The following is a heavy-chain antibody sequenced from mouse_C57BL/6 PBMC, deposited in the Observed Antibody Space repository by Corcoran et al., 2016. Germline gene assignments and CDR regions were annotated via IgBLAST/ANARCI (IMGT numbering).Heavy chain of an antibody. J-gene: IGHJ3*01. CDR2: INPNNGGT. CDR3: AKNTYSNSWFAY. Sequence: EVQLQQSGPELVKPGASVKISCKASGYTFTDYYMNWVKQSHGKSLEWIGDINPNNGGTSYNQKFKGKATLTVDKSSSTAYMELRSLTSEDSAVYYCAKNTYSNSWFAYWGQGTLVTVSA. CDR1: GYTFTDYY. V-gene: IGHV1-26*01. D-gene: IGHD2-5*01.